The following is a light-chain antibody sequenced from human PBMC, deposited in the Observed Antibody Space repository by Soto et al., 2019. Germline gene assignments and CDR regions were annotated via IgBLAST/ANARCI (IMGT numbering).Light chain of an antibody. J-gene: IGLJ1*01. CDR2: ADS. V-gene: IGLV3-21*02. CDR3: QVWDYDTDHFV. CDR1: NIGSKG. Sequence: SYELTQAPSVSVAPGQTARIGCGGDNIGSKGVHWYQQRPGQAPVLVVYADSDRPSGIPGRFSGSNPGNTATLTISRVEAGDEADYYCQVWDYDTDHFVFGPGTKVTVL.